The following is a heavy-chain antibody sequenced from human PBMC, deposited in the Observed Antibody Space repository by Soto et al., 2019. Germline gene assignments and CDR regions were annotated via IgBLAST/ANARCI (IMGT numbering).Heavy chain of an antibody. Sequence: QVQLVQSGAAVKKPGSSVKVSCTASGGTFSSYAISWVRQAPGQGLEWMGGIIPIFGTANYAQKFQGRVTIPADESTSTAYMELSSLRSEDTAVYYCARVNSSSSEIYYYGMDVWGQGTTVTVSS. V-gene: IGHV1-69*01. D-gene: IGHD6-6*01. J-gene: IGHJ6*02. CDR1: GGTFSSYA. CDR3: ARVNSSSSEIYYYGMDV. CDR2: IIPIFGTA.